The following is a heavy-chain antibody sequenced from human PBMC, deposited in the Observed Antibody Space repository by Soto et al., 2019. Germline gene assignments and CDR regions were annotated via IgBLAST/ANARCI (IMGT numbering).Heavy chain of an antibody. CDR3: AKSPLGYCSGGSCYPPHYFDY. J-gene: IGHJ4*02. Sequence: EVQLLDSRGGLVQPGGSLRLSCAASGFTFSNYAMSWVRQAPGKGLEWVSGVGGSGDSTYYADSVKGRFTISRDNSKVTLYLQLNSLRAEDTAVYYCAKSPLGYCSGGSCYPPHYFDYWGQGTLVTVSS. CDR1: GFTFSNYA. D-gene: IGHD2-15*01. V-gene: IGHV3-23*01. CDR2: VGGSGDST.